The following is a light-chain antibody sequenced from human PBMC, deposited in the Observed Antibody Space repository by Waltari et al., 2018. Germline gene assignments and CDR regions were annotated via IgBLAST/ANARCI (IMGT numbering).Light chain of an antibody. V-gene: IGKV4-1*01. CDR3: QQYYHIART. J-gene: IGKJ1*01. CDR1: QSLLFRSNNKNY. CDR2: WAS. Sequence: TVMTQSPDSLAVTLGERATINCKSSQSLLFRSNNKNYLAWYQQKPGQPPKLLIHWASTRESGVPDRFSGSGSGTDFTLTISSLQAEDVAVYYCQQYYHIARTFGQGTRVEIK.